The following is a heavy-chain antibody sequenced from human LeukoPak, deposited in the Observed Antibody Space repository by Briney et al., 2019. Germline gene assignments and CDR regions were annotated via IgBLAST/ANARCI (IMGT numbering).Heavy chain of an antibody. CDR3: ARRRWGYSSSQYDY. D-gene: IGHD6-6*01. Sequence: SETLSLTCAVYGGSFSGYYWSWIRQPPGKGLEWIGEINHSGSTNYNPSLKSRVTISVDTSKNQFSLKLSSVTAADTAVYYCARRRWGYSSSQYDYWGQGTLVTVSS. CDR1: GGSFSGYY. J-gene: IGHJ4*02. V-gene: IGHV4-34*01. CDR2: INHSGST.